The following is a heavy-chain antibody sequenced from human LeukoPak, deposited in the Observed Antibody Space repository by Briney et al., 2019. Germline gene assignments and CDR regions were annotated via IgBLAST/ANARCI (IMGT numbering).Heavy chain of an antibody. CDR3: ARGTFDP. CDR2: IHPNSGDT. V-gene: IGHV1-2*02. Sequence: GASVKVSCKASGYTFTDHHMHWVRQAPGQGLEWMGWIHPNSGDTNYAQKFQGRVTMTRDTSISTAYMELSRLRSDDTAVYYCARGTFDPWGQGTLVTDSS. CDR1: GYTFTDHH. J-gene: IGHJ5*02.